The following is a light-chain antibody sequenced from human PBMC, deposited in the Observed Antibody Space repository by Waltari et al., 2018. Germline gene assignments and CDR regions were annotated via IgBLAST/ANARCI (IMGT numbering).Light chain of an antibody. CDR2: DAS. CDR3: QQRRNWPLT. CDR1: QSAGTY. J-gene: IGKJ4*01. V-gene: IGKV3-11*01. Sequence: EIVLTQSPAILSFSPGDRATLSCRASQSAGTYLAWYQQRPGQTPRIRIYDASYRATGIPARFSGSGSETDFTLTISSLQPEDFAVYYCQQRRNWPLTFGGGTRVQI.